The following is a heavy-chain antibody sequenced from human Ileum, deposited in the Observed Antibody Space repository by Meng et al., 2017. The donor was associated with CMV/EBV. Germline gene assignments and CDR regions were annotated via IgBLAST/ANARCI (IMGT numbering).Heavy chain of an antibody. CDR3: ARRGGGNAFVNHWFDS. CDR2: IYPGDSDT. CDR1: GDRFKNYW. J-gene: IGHJ5*01. V-gene: IGHV5-51*01. D-gene: IGHD4-23*01. Sequence: SGDRFKNYWIAWVRQMPGKGLEWMGTIYPGDSDTRYSPSFQGQVSISVDKSVNTADLQWNNLKASDSAVYYCARRGGGNAFVNHWFDSWGQGTLVTVSS.